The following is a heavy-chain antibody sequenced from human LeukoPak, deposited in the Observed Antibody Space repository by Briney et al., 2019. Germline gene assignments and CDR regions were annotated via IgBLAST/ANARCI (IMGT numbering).Heavy chain of an antibody. J-gene: IGHJ5*02. CDR2: INHSGST. V-gene: IGHV4-34*01. CDR1: GFTFSSYA. Sequence: GSLRLSCAASGFTFSSYAMSWVRQAPGKGLEWIGEINHSGSTNYNPSLKSRVTISVDTSKNQFSLKLSSVTAADTAVYYCARADYDFWSGYYTERSGWFDPWGQGTLVTVSS. D-gene: IGHD3-3*01. CDR3: ARADYDFWSGYYTERSGWFDP.